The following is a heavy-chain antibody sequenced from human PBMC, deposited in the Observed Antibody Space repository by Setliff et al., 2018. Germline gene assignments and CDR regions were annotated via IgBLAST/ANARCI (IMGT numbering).Heavy chain of an antibody. CDR2: ISSYNGKT. CDR3: VRGPGPSVVVAIPFDH. CDR1: GYTFTTYY. V-gene: IGHV1-18*04. D-gene: IGHD5-12*01. J-gene: IGHJ4*02. Sequence: ASVKVSCKASGYTFTTYYMHWVRQAPGQGLEWMGWISSYNGKTNYAQKLQGRVTLTADTSTTTAYLELASLRDDDTAVYYCVRGPGPSVVVAIPFDHWGQGSLVTVSS.